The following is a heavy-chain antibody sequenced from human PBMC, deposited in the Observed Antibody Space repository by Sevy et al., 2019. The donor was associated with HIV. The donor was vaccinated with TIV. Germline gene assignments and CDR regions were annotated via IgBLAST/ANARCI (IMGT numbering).Heavy chain of an antibody. CDR1: GFTFSSYG. V-gene: IGHV3-30*18. J-gene: IGHJ4*02. CDR2: ISYDGSNK. Sequence: GGSLRLSCAASGFTFSSYGMHWVRQAPGKGLEWVAFISYDGSNKYYADSVKGRFTISRDNSKNTLYLQMNSLRAEDTAVYYCAKDQAKPSALVVVAASPDYWGQGTLVTVSS. CDR3: AKDQAKPSALVVVAASPDY. D-gene: IGHD2-15*01.